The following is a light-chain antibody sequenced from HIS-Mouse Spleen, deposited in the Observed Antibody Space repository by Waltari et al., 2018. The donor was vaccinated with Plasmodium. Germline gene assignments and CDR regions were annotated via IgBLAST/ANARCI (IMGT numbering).Light chain of an antibody. J-gene: IGLJ3*02. CDR3: YSTDSSGNHRV. Sequence: SYDLTKPPSVPVSPGQTARITWPGDDFPKKYVYWDQQKSGQAPVLVTYEDSKRPSGIPERFSGSSSGTMATLTISGAQVEDEADYYCYSTDSSGNHRVFGGGTKLTVL. CDR1: DFPKKY. V-gene: IGLV3-10*01. CDR2: EDS.